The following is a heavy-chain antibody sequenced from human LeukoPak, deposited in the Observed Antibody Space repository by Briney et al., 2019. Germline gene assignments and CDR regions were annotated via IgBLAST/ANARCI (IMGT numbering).Heavy chain of an antibody. CDR3: ARDGTPFDT. Sequence: GGSLRLSCAASGSTFSSYWMSWVRQAPGKGLEWVANINQGGSEKYYVDSVKGRFTISRDNAKRSLYLQMNSLRAEDTAVYYCARDGTPFDTWGQGTMVTVSS. CDR1: GSTFSSYW. CDR2: INQGGSEK. V-gene: IGHV3-7*01. D-gene: IGHD1-26*01. J-gene: IGHJ3*02.